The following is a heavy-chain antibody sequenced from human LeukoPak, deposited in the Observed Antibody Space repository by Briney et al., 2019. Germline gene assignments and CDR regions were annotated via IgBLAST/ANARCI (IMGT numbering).Heavy chain of an antibody. CDR3: ARDTGRSGACSSTSCYSI. CDR2: INHSGST. Sequence: SETLSLTCAVYGGSFSGYYWSWIRQPPGKGLEWIGEINHSGSTNYNPSLKSRVTISVDTSKNQFSLKLSSVTAADTAVYYCARDTGRSGACSSTSCYSIWGQGTLVTVSS. V-gene: IGHV4-34*01. D-gene: IGHD2-2*01. CDR1: GGSFSGYY. J-gene: IGHJ4*02.